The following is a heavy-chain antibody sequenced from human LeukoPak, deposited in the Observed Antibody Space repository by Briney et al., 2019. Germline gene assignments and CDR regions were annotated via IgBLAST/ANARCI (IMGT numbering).Heavy chain of an antibody. CDR1: GGSISSSSCY. CDR3: ARDRRMGKGAFDI. CDR2: IYYSGST. V-gene: IGHV4-39*07. J-gene: IGHJ3*02. Sequence: SETLSLTCTVSGGSISSSSCYWGWIRQPPGKGLEWIGSIYYSGSTNYNPSLKSRVTISVDTSKNQFSLKLSSVTAADTAVYYCARDRRMGKGAFDIWGQGTMVTVSS. D-gene: IGHD7-27*01.